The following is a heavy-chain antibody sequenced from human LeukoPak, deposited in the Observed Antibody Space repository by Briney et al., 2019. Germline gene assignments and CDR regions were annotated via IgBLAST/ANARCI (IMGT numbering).Heavy chain of an antibody. Sequence: GGSLRLSCAASGFTVSSNYMSWVRQAPGKGLKGASVIYSGGSTYYADSVKGRFTISRDNSKNTLYLQMNSLRAEDTAVYYCARCSGGSCSYYFDYWGQGTLVTVSS. D-gene: IGHD2-15*01. CDR2: IYSGGST. V-gene: IGHV3-53*01. CDR1: GFTVSSNY. J-gene: IGHJ4*02. CDR3: ARCSGGSCSYYFDY.